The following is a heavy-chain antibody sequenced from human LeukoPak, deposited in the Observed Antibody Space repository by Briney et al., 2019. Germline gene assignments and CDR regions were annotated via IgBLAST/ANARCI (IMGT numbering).Heavy chain of an antibody. D-gene: IGHD1-26*01. J-gene: IGHJ4*02. CDR1: GFTFSSYG. V-gene: IGHV3-30*02. CDR2: IRYDGSNK. Sequence: GGSLRLSCAASGFTFSSYGMHWVRQAPGKGLEWVAFIRYDGSNKYYADSVKGRFTISRDNSKNTLYLQMNRLRAEDTAVYYCARLVGGTGSTRYYFDYWGQGTLVTVSS. CDR3: ARLVGGTGSTRYYFDY.